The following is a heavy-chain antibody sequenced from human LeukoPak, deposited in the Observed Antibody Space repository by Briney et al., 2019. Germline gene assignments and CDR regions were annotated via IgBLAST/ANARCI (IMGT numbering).Heavy chain of an antibody. Sequence: GGSLRLSCAASGFTFTSYSMNWVRQPPGKGLEWVANIKQDGSEKYYVDSVKGRFTISRDNAKNSLYLQMNSLRAEDTAVYYCARAKAVAPLGYWGQGTLVTVSS. J-gene: IGHJ4*02. CDR1: GFTFTSYS. CDR2: IKQDGSEK. CDR3: ARAKAVAPLGY. D-gene: IGHD6-19*01. V-gene: IGHV3-7*01.